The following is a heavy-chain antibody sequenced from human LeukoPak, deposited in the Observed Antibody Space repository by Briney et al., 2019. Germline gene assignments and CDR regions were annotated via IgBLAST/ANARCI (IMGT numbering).Heavy chain of an antibody. CDR2: ISAYKGNT. CDR3: ARDRYYDFSSGHSIVRGNYYYYTDA. J-gene: IGHJ6*03. Sequence: ASVKVSCKASGYTFTSYGISWVRQAPGQGLEGMGWISAYKGNTNYAQKLQGRVTMTTDTSTSTAYMELRILGSGDTAVYYCARDRYYDFSSGHSIVRGNYYYYTDAWGKGTTVTVSS. CDR1: GYTFTSYG. V-gene: IGHV1-18*01. D-gene: IGHD3-3*01.